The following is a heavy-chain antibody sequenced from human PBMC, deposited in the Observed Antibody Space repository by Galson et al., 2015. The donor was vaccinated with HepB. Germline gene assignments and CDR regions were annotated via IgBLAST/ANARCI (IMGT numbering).Heavy chain of an antibody. V-gene: IGHV4-34*01. CDR2: VKDGGIT. J-gene: IGHJ4*02. CDR1: GGSFSGHY. CDR3: ARGSDGNPSDY. Sequence: TLSLTCAVYGGSFSGHYWSWIRQSPGKGLEWIGEVKDGGITNYNPSLKTRVTISVDTSKNQFFLKMSSVTAADTAVYYCARGSDGNPSDYWGQGTLVTVSS.